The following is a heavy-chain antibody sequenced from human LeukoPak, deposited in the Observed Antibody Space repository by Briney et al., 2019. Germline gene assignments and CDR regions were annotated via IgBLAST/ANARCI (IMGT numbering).Heavy chain of an antibody. J-gene: IGHJ6*03. V-gene: IGHV3-48*03. CDR2: ISTTGVI. D-gene: IGHD3-3*01. CDR3: ARNPPPPMVIFGVGNHYYYMDV. CDR1: GFAFSTYD. Sequence: GGSLRLSCATSGFAFSTYDINWVRQAPGKGLGWLSYISTTGVIHYADSVKGRFTTSRDNAKNSLYLQLNSLRAEDTAVYYCARNPPPPMVIFGVGNHYYYMDVSGKGTTVTASS.